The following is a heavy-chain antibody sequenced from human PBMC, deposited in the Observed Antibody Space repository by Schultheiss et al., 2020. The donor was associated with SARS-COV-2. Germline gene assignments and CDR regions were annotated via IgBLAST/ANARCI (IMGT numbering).Heavy chain of an antibody. CDR2: INHSGST. V-gene: IGHV4-34*01. D-gene: IGHD3-22*01. CDR1: GGSFSGYY. Sequence: ETLSLTCAVYGGSFSGYYWSWIRQPPGKGLEWIGEINHSGSTNYNPSLKSRVTISVDTSKNQFSLKLSSVTAADTAVYYCARLCEEVVTQGWFDPWGQGTLVTVSS. J-gene: IGHJ5*02. CDR3: ARLCEEVVTQGWFDP.